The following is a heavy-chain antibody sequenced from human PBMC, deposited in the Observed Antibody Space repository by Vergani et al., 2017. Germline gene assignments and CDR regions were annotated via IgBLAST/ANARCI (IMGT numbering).Heavy chain of an antibody. CDR2: IYYSGST. D-gene: IGHD6-19*01. CDR3: ARHIVAGTGPWDLNWFDP. Sequence: QLQLQESGPGLVKPSETLSLTCTVSGGSISSSSYYWGWIRQPPGKGLEWIGSIYYSGSTYYNPSLKSRVTISVDTSKNQFALKLSSVTTADTSVYYCARHIVAGTGPWDLNWFDPWGQGTLVTVSS. CDR1: GGSISSSSYY. J-gene: IGHJ5*02. V-gene: IGHV4-39*01.